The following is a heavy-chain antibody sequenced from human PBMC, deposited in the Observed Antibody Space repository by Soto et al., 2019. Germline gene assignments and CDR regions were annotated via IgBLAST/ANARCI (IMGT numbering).Heavy chain of an antibody. CDR3: ERERGAVPGD. J-gene: IGHJ4*02. CDR1: GFTVSGNY. Sequence: VQLVESGGGLVQPGGSLRLSCATSGFTVSGNYMSWVRQAPGKGLEWVSVIYGGGSTYYADSVKGRFTISRDKSKNTVYLQMHSLRAEDTAMYYCERERGAVPGDWGQGTLVTVSS. V-gene: IGHV3-66*01. CDR2: IYGGGST. D-gene: IGHD6-19*01.